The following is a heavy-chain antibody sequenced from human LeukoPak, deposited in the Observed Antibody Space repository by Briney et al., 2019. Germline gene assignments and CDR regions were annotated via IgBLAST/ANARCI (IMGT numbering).Heavy chain of an antibody. Sequence: GGSLRLSCAASGFTVSSNYMSWVRQAPGKGLEWVSVIYSGGSTYYADSVKGRFTISRDDSKNTLYLQMNSLRAEDTAVCYCARDLYFQHWGQGTLVTVSS. V-gene: IGHV3-53*01. J-gene: IGHJ1*01. CDR2: IYSGGST. CDR1: GFTVSSNY. CDR3: ARDLYFQH.